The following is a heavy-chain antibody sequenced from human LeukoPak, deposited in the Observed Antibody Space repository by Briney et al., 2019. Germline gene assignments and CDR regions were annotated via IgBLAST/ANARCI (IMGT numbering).Heavy chain of an antibody. V-gene: IGHV3-7*01. D-gene: IGHD2-21*01. Sequence: GGSLRLSCAASGFTFSSYWMSWVRQAPGKGLEWVANIKQDGSEKYYVDSVKGRFTISRDNAKNSLYLQMNSLRAEDTAVYYCARPAARTHIVVVIAEYYMDVWGKGTTVTVSS. CDR1: GFTFSSYW. CDR2: IKQDGSEK. J-gene: IGHJ6*03. CDR3: ARPAARTHIVVVIAEYYMDV.